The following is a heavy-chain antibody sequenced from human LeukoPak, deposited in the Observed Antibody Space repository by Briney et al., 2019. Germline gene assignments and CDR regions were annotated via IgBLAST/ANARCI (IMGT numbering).Heavy chain of an antibody. CDR1: GFTFSSYA. CDR2: ISGSGGST. CDR3: ARSSRHATYYYGSGSYPPPGY. Sequence: GGSLRLSCAASGFTFSSYAMSWVRQAPGKGLEWVSAISGSGGSTYYADSVKGRFTISRDNSKNTLYLQMNSLRAEDTAVYYCARSSRHATYYYGSGSYPPPGYWGQGTLVTVSS. D-gene: IGHD3-10*01. J-gene: IGHJ4*02. V-gene: IGHV3-23*01.